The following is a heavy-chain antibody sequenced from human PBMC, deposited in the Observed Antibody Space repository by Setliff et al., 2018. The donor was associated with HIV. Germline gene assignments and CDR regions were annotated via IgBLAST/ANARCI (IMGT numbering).Heavy chain of an antibody. J-gene: IGHJ4*02. V-gene: IGHV4-34*01. CDR3: GRHSLYGPAAISALDY. D-gene: IGHD2-2*02. CDR1: GGSFSGYY. Sequence: LSLTCAVYGGSFSGYYWSWIRQPPGKGLEWIGSIYSSRWSYYNPSLQSRLTLSIDRSRSQFSLNLRSVTAADTAVYYCGRHSLYGPAAISALDYWGQGALVTVSS. CDR2: IYSSRWS.